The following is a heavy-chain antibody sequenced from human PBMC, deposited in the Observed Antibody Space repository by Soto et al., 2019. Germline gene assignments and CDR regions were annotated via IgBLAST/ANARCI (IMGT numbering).Heavy chain of an antibody. J-gene: IGHJ6*02. Sequence: GGSLRLSCAASGFTFSSYAISWVRQAPGKGLEWVSAISGSGGSTYYADSVKGRFTISRDNSKNTLYLQVNSLRAEDTAVYYCAKDSSGWYYYYGMDVWGQGTTVTVSS. D-gene: IGHD6-19*01. CDR3: AKDSSGWYYYYGMDV. CDR2: ISGSGGST. CDR1: GFTFSSYA. V-gene: IGHV3-23*01.